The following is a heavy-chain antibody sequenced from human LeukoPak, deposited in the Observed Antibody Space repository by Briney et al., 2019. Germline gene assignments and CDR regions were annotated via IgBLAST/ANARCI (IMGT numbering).Heavy chain of an antibody. CDR1: GYTFTGYY. D-gene: IGHD6-13*01. V-gene: IGHV1-2*02. J-gene: IGHJ4*02. Sequence: ASVKVSCKASGYTFTGYYLHWVRQAPGQGLEWMGWINPYSGGTKYAQKFQGRVTMTRDTSISTAYMELSRLRSDDTAVYYCAREAAAAGENYFDYWGQGTLVTVSS. CDR3: AREAAAAGENYFDY. CDR2: INPYSGGT.